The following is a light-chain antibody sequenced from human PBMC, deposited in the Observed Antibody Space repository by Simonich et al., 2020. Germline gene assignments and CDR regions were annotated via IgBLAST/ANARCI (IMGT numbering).Light chain of an antibody. Sequence: QSVLTQPPSVSGAPGQRVTISCTGSSSNIGAGYDVHWYQQLPGTAPKLLIYGNINLPSGVPDRFSGSKSGTSASLAITGLQAEDEADYYCQSYDSSLSGVVFGGGTKLTVL. CDR3: QSYDSSLSGVV. V-gene: IGLV1-40*01. CDR1: SSNIGAGYD. CDR2: GNI. J-gene: IGLJ2*01.